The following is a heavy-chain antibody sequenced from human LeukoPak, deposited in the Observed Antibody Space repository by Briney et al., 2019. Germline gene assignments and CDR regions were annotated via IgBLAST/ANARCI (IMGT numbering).Heavy chain of an antibody. CDR2: ISSSSSYI. CDR3: AGDPRRLHGGNDYFDY. Sequence: GGSPRLSCAASGFTFSSYSMNWVRQAPGKGLEWVSSISSSSSYIYYADSVKGRFTISRDNAKNSLYLQMNSLRAEDTAVYYCAGDPRRLHGGNDYFDYWGQGTLVTVSS. J-gene: IGHJ4*02. V-gene: IGHV3-21*01. D-gene: IGHD4-23*01. CDR1: GFTFSSYS.